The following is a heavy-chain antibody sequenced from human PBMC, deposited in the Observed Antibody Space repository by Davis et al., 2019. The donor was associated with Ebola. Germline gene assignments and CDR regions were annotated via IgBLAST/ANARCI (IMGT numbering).Heavy chain of an antibody. Sequence: MPSETLSLTCAVYGGSFSGYYWSWIRQPPGKGLEWIGEISHSGKTNYNPSLKGRLTISVDTSQNQFSLKLSSVTAADTAVYYCAPRGGGTQWSFDHWGQGTQVTVSS. CDR1: GGSFSGYY. CDR2: ISHSGKT. J-gene: IGHJ4*02. CDR3: APRGGGTQWSFDH. V-gene: IGHV4-34*01. D-gene: IGHD1-26*01.